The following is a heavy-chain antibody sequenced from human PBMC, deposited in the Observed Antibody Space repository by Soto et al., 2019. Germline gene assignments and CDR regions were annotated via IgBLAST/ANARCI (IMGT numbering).Heavy chain of an antibody. D-gene: IGHD6-19*01. Sequence: QVQLQESGPGLVKPSQTLSLTCTVSGGSISSGGYYWSWIRQHPGKGLEWIGYIYYSVSTYYNPSLKSRVTISVDTSKNQFSLKLSSVTAADTAVYYCAREGAYSSGWHDDYWGQGTLVTVSS. V-gene: IGHV4-31*03. J-gene: IGHJ4*02. CDR2: IYYSVST. CDR1: GGSISSGGYY. CDR3: AREGAYSSGWHDDY.